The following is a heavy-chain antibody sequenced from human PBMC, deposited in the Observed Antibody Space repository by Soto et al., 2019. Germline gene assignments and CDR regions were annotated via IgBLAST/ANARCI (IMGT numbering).Heavy chain of an antibody. J-gene: IGHJ5*02. Sequence: QVQLQESGPGLVKPSQNLSLTCTVSGGSFSSGAYYWSWVRRHPGMGLEWIGYISYRGTPYYNPSLKSRLTISVDASKNQFSLRLSSVTAADTAVYYCARVSATGTSWFDPWGQGTLDTVSS. V-gene: IGHV4-31*03. CDR3: ARVSATGTSWFDP. CDR1: GGSFSSGAYY. CDR2: ISYRGTP. D-gene: IGHD6-13*01.